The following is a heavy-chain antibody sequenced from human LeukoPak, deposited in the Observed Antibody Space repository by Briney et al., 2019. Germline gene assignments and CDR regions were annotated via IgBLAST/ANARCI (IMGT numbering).Heavy chain of an antibody. Sequence: SETLSLTCAVYGGSFSGYYWSWIRQPPGKGLEWIGEINHRGGANYNPSLKSRVTISADTSNNQFSLKLRSVTAADTAVYYCTRAGPNYYYYGLDVWGQGTTVTVSS. CDR1: GGSFSGYY. CDR2: INHRGGA. CDR3: TRAGPNYYYYGLDV. J-gene: IGHJ6*02. D-gene: IGHD3-10*01. V-gene: IGHV4-34*01.